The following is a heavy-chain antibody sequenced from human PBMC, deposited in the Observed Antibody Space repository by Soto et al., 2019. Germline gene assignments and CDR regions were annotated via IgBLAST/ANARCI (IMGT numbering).Heavy chain of an antibody. D-gene: IGHD2-2*01. CDR1: GYTFTSYY. J-gene: IGHJ6*02. CDR2: INPSGGST. CDR3: ARGEGIVVVPAQSFNYYYYGMDV. Sequence: ASVKVSCKASGYTFTSYYMHWVRQAPGQGLEWMGIINPSGGSTSYAQKFQGRVTMTRDTSTSTVYMELSSLRSEDTAVYYCARGEGIVVVPAQSFNYYYYGMDVWGQGTTVTVSS. V-gene: IGHV1-46*01.